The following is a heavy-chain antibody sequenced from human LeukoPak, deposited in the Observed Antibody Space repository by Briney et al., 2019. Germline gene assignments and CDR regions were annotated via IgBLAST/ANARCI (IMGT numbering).Heavy chain of an antibody. D-gene: IGHD5-12*01. J-gene: IGHJ3*02. CDR3: ARRRMDIVARGAFDI. Sequence: GESLKISCKGSGYSFTSYWIGWVRQMPGKGLEWMGIIYPGDSDTRYSPSFQGQVTISADKSISTAYLQWSSLKASDTAMYYCARRRMDIVARGAFDIWGQGTMVTVSS. CDR1: GYSFTSYW. V-gene: IGHV5-51*01. CDR2: IYPGDSDT.